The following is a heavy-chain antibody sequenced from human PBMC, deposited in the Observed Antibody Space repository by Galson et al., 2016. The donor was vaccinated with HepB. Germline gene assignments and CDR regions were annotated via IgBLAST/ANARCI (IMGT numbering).Heavy chain of an antibody. D-gene: IGHD6-13*01. CDR1: GFTFSSYA. Sequence: SLRLSCAASGFTFSSYAMTWVRQAPGEGLEWVSVISGSGGSTYYADSVKGRFTISRDYSKNTLFLQMNSLRAEDTAVYYCAKAGSGAAAGTRSFLGYWGQGTLVTVSS. J-gene: IGHJ4*02. CDR2: ISGSGGST. V-gene: IGHV3-23*01. CDR3: AKAGSGAAAGTRSFLGY.